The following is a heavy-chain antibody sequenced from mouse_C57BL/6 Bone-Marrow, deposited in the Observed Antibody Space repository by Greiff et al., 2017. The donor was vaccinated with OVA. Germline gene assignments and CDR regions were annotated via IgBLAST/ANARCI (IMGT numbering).Heavy chain of an antibody. CDR2: IYPRSGNT. V-gene: IGHV1-81*01. J-gene: IGHJ3*01. D-gene: IGHD1-1*01. Sequence: VKLMESGAELARPGASVKLSCKASGYTFTSYGISWVKQRTGQGLEWIGEIYPRSGNTYYNEKFKGKATLTADKSSSTAYMELRSLTSEDSAVYFCARGTLLRYPAYWGQGTLVTVSA. CDR3: ARGTLLRYPAY. CDR1: GYTFTSYG.